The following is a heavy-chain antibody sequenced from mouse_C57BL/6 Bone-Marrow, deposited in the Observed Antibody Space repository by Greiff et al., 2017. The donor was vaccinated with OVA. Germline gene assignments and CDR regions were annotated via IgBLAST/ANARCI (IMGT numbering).Heavy chain of an antibody. CDR1: GYTFTSYG. D-gene: IGHD4-1*01. V-gene: IGHV1-81*01. Sequence: QVQLQQSGAELARPGASVKLSCKASGYTFTSYGISWVKQRTGQGLEWIGEIYPRSGNTYYNEKFKGKATLTADKSSSTAYMELRSLTSEDSAVYFCARRGVTGTRYVDVWGTGTTVTVSS. CDR2: IYPRSGNT. CDR3: ARRGVTGTRYVDV. J-gene: IGHJ1*03.